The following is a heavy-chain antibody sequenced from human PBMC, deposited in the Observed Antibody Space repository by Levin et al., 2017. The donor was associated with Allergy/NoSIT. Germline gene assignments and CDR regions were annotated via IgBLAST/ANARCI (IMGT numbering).Heavy chain of an antibody. D-gene: IGHD3-10*01. J-gene: IGHJ6*03. V-gene: IGHV3-15*01. CDR2: IKSKTDGGTT. Sequence: GGSLRLSCAASGFTFSNAWMSWVRQAPGKGLEWVGRIKSKTDGGTTDYAAPVKGRFTISRDDSKNTLYLQMNSLKTEDTAVYYCTILPHYYYGSGSHHYRYLDYYYMDVWGKGTTVTVSS. CDR1: GFTFSNAW. CDR3: TILPHYYYGSGSHHYRYLDYYYMDV.